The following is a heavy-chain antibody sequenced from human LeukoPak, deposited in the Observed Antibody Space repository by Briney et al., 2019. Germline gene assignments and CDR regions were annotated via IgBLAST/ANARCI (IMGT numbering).Heavy chain of an antibody. D-gene: IGHD6-6*01. CDR1: GGSSIGDD. Sequence: SETLSLTCAVYGGSSIGDDWTWIRQPPGKGLEWIGEINHSGGTNYNPSLKSRVTISVDTSKNQFSLKLSSVTAADTAVYYCASLARGGNWFDPWGQGTLVTVSS. CDR2: INHSGGT. CDR3: ASLARGGNWFDP. V-gene: IGHV4-34*01. J-gene: IGHJ5*02.